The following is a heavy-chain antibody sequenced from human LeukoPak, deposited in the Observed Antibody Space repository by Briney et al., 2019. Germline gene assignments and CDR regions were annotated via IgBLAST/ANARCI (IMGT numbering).Heavy chain of an antibody. CDR1: GYTFTGYY. V-gene: IGHV1-2*02. Sequence: ASVKVSCKASGYTFTGYYMHWVRQAPGQGLEWMGWINPNSGGTNYAQKFQGRVTMTRDTSISTAYMELSRLRSDDTAVYYCARGGKYYGSGSYLEDYWGQGTLVTVSS. J-gene: IGHJ4*02. CDR3: ARGGKYYGSGSYLEDY. CDR2: INPNSGGT. D-gene: IGHD3-10*01.